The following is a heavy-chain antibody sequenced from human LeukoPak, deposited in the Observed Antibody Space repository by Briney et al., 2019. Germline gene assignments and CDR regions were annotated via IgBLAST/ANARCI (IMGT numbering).Heavy chain of an antibody. J-gene: IGHJ4*02. Sequence: GGSLRLPCAASGFTFSSYGMHWVRQAPGKGLEWVAFIRYDGSNKYYADSVKGRFTISRDNSKNTLYLQMNSLRAEDTAVYYCAKAAALEWLPFDYWGQGTLVTVSS. CDR2: IRYDGSNK. CDR3: AKAAALEWLPFDY. D-gene: IGHD3-3*01. V-gene: IGHV3-30*02. CDR1: GFTFSSYG.